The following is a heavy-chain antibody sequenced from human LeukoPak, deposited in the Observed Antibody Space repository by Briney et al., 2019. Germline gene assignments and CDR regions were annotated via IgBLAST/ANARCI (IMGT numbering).Heavy chain of an antibody. CDR3: VRDEWQQLVLLDH. CDR1: GYTFTDYG. Sequence: GASVTVSCKASGYTFTDYGFSWVRQAPGQGLEWMGWISAYNGNTNYAQDVQGRVTLTTDTSTSTAYMELRSLTSDDTAVYYCVRDEWQQLVLLDHWGQGTLVTVSS. CDR2: ISAYNGNT. D-gene: IGHD6-13*01. J-gene: IGHJ4*02. V-gene: IGHV1-18*01.